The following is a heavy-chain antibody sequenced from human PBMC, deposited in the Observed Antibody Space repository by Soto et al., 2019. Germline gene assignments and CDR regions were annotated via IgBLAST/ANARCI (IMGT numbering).Heavy chain of an antibody. Sequence: SEARSVTCTGSGGSLSRGTHYGSWIRQPPGKRLEWIGFIYSRGSTNYNPSLKSRVTMSVDTSKNQFSLKLRSVIVADTAVYHCARFVRSCSGTTCYTRADVWGQGTTV. CDR2: IYSRGST. D-gene: IGHD2-2*02. V-gene: IGHV4-61*01. CDR1: GGSLSRGTHY. J-gene: IGHJ6*02. CDR3: ARFVRSCSGTTCYTRADV.